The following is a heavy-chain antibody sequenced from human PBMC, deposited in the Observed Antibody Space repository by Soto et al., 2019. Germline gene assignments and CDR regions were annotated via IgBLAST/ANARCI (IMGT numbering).Heavy chain of an antibody. CDR1: GYTFTTYD. J-gene: IGHJ6*02. Sequence: GASVKVSCKASGYTFTTYDISWVRQAPGQGLEWMGRISTYNGNTNYPQSLQGRLTMTTDTSTTTAYMELRSLRSDDTAVYYCARVSYHVLMVNAPNLYGMDVWGQGTTVTVSS. V-gene: IGHV1-18*01. CDR2: ISTYNGNT. D-gene: IGHD2-8*01. CDR3: ARVSYHVLMVNAPNLYGMDV.